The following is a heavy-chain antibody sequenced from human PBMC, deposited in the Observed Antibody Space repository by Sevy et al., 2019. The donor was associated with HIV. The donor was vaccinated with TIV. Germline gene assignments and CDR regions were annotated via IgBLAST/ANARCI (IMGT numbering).Heavy chain of an antibody. V-gene: IGHV4-34*01. CDR1: GGSFSGYY. D-gene: IGHD6-13*01. Sequence: SETLSLTCAVYGGSFSGYYWSWIRQPPGKGLGWIGEINHSGSTNYNPSLKSRVTISVDTSKNQFSLKLSSVTAADTAVYYCVGSSWYPNYFDYWGQGTLVTVSS. CDR3: VGSSWYPNYFDY. J-gene: IGHJ4*02. CDR2: INHSGST.